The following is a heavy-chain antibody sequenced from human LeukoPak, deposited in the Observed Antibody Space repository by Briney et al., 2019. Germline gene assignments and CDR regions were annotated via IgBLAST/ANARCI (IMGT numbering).Heavy chain of an antibody. CDR1: GYTFTGFY. J-gene: IGHJ4*02. Sequence: ASVKVSCKASGYTFTGFYMHWVRQAAGQGLEWMGWINPDSGATNSAPRFQGRVTLNRDTSINAVYMVLFRLRSDDAAVYYCGTGALYGGYDFDFWGQGTLVSVSS. D-gene: IGHD5-12*01. V-gene: IGHV1-2*02. CDR3: GTGALYGGYDFDF. CDR2: INPDSGAT.